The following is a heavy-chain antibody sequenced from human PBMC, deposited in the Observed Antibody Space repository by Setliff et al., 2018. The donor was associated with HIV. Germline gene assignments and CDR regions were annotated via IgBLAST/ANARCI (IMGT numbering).Heavy chain of an antibody. CDR1: GFTFSYYG. D-gene: IGHD2-15*01. CDR3: AKDVCSGAYCYAYYYYGMDV. V-gene: IGHV3-30*02. Sequence: GGSLRLSCAASGFTFSYYGMHWVRQAPGKGLDWVAFIPYDGSNKYYADSVKGRFTISRDNSKNTLYLQMNSLRAEDTAVYYCAKDVCSGAYCYAYYYYGMDVWGQGTMVTV. CDR2: IPYDGSNK. J-gene: IGHJ6*02.